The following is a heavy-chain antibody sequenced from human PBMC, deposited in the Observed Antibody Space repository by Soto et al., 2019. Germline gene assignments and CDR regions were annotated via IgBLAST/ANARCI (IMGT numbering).Heavy chain of an antibody. V-gene: IGHV4-4*02. D-gene: IGHD6-19*01. Sequence: QVQLQESGPGLVKPSGTLSLTCAVSGGSISSSNWWSWVRQPPGKGLEWIGEIYHSGSTNYNPSLKNRVTISVDKSKSQFSLKLSSVTAADTAVYYCARDPESSGWPFDYWGQGTLVTVSS. CDR1: GGSISSSNW. CDR2: IYHSGST. J-gene: IGHJ4*02. CDR3: ARDPESSGWPFDY.